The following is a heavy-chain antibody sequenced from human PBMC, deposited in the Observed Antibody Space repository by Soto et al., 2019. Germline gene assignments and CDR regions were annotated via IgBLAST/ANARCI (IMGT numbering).Heavy chain of an antibody. J-gene: IGHJ5*02. D-gene: IGHD3-3*01. V-gene: IGHV3-21*01. CDR2: ISSSSSYI. Sequence: EVQLVESGGGLVKPGGSLRLSCAASGFTFSSYSMNWVRQAPGKGLEWVSSISSSSSYIYYADSVKGRFTISRDNAKNSLYLQMNSLRAEDTAVYYCAMGATHYDFWSGYSKNWFDPWGQGTLVTVSS. CDR1: GFTFSSYS. CDR3: AMGATHYDFWSGYSKNWFDP.